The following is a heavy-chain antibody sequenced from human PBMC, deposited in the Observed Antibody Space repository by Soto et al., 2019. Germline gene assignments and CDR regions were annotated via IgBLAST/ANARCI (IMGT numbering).Heavy chain of an antibody. CDR3: ARREAGTLHQNNWFDP. Sequence: PSETLSLTCTVSGGSISSSSYYWGWIRQPPGKGLEWIGSIYYSGSTYYNPSLKSRVTISVDTSKNQFSLKLSSVTAADTAVYYCARREAGTLHQNNWFDPWGQGTLVTVSS. V-gene: IGHV4-39*01. J-gene: IGHJ5*02. CDR1: GGSISSSSYY. CDR2: IYYSGST. D-gene: IGHD1-1*01.